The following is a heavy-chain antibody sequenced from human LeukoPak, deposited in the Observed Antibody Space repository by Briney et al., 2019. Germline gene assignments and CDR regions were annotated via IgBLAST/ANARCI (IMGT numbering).Heavy chain of an antibody. J-gene: IGHJ6*02. CDR1: GGSISSYY. V-gene: IGHV4-4*09. CDR3: ARGLLTMVRGVNPRYYYYYYGMDV. D-gene: IGHD3-10*01. CDR2: IYTSGST. Sequence: SETLSLTCTVSGGSISSYYWSWIRQPPGKGMEWIGYIYTSGSTNYNPSLKSRVTISVDTSKNQFSLKLSSVTAADTAVYYCARGLLTMVRGVNPRYYYYYYGMDVWGQGTTVTVSS.